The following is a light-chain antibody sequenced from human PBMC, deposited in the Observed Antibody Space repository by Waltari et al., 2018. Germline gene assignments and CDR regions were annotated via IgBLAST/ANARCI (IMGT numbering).Light chain of an antibody. CDR3: QQYNNWPPYT. CDR2: DAS. J-gene: IGKJ2*01. Sequence: EIVMTQSPATLSVSPGERATLSCRASQSVFSNLAWYQQKPGQAPRLLIYDASTRATAIPARFSGSGSGTEFTLTISSLQAEDFAVYYCQQYNNWPPYTFGQGTKLQIK. V-gene: IGKV3-15*01. CDR1: QSVFSN.